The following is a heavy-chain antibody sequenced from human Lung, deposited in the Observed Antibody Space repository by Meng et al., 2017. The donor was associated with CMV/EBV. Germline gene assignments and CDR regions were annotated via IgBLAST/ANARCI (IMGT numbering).Heavy chain of an antibody. J-gene: IGHJ6*02. CDR2: IYYSGST. Sequence: SETLSLTCTVSGGSISSYYWSWIRQPPGKGLEWIGYIYYSGSTNYNPSLKSRVTISVDTSKNQFSLKLSSVTAADTAVYYCARVSGYYYYGMDVWGQGTTVTVSS. D-gene: IGHD3-3*01. CDR1: GGSISSYY. V-gene: IGHV4-59*01. CDR3: ARVSGYYYYGMDV.